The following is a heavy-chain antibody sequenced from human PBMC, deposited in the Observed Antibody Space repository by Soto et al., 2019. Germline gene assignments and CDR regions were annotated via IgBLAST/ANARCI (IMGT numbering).Heavy chain of an antibody. CDR1: GGSISSYY. CDR3: ARGARCSSTSCYGVYYYYMDV. J-gene: IGHJ6*03. V-gene: IGHV4-59*01. D-gene: IGHD2-2*01. Sequence: SETLSLTCTVSGGSISSYYWIWIRQPPGKGLEWIGYIYYSGSTNYNPSLKSRVTISVDTSKNQFSLKLSSVTAADTAVYYCARGARCSSTSCYGVYYYYMDVWGKGTTVTVSS. CDR2: IYYSGST.